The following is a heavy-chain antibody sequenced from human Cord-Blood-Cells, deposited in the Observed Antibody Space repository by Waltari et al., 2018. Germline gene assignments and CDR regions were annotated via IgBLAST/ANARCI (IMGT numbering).Heavy chain of an antibody. CDR2: IIPIFGTA. D-gene: IGHD3-9*01. V-gene: IGHV1-69*01. CDR3: ARALSRNYDILTGYDAFDI. J-gene: IGHJ3*02. CDR1: GGTFSSDA. Sequence: QVQLVQSGAEVKKPGSSVMVSCKASGGTFSSDAISWVQPAPGQGLEWMGGIIPIFGTANYAQKFQGRVTITADESTSTAYMELSSLRSEDTAVYYCARALSRNYDILTGYDAFDIWGQGTMVTVSS.